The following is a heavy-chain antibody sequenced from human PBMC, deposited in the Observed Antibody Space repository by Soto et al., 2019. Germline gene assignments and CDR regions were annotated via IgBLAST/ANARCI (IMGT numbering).Heavy chain of an antibody. V-gene: IGHV1-69*06. CDR1: GGSFSSYV. J-gene: IGHJ6*02. Sequence: SSVKVPCKASGGSFSSYVIRWVRQAPGQGLEWMGGIIPIFGTAKYAQKFQGRVTITADKSTSTAYMELSSLRSEDTAVYYCARDCSGGSCYFRANYYYYGMDVWGQGTTVTVSS. CDR3: ARDCSGGSCYFRANYYYYGMDV. CDR2: IIPIFGTA. D-gene: IGHD2-15*01.